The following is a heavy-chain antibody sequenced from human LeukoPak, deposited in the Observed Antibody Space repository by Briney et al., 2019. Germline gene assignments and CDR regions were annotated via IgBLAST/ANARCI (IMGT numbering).Heavy chain of an antibody. CDR3: VRDRGSTNYFDY. CDR1: GFTFSSYG. J-gene: IGHJ4*02. D-gene: IGHD3-10*01. V-gene: IGHV3-33*01. Sequence: GGSLRLSCAASGFTFSSYGMHWVRQAPGKGLEWVAIIWYDGNNKYYADSLKGRFTLSRDHSKNTLYLQINSLRAEDTAVYFCVRDRGSTNYFDYWGQGALVTVSS. CDR2: IWYDGNNK.